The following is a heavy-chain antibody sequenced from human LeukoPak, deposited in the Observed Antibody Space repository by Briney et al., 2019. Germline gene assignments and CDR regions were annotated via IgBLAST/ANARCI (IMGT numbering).Heavy chain of an antibody. V-gene: IGHV1-46*01. D-gene: IGHD1-26*01. J-gene: IGHJ6*03. CDR1: GYTFTSYH. Sequence: GASVKVSCKASGYTFTSYHLHWVRHAPGQGLEWMGIINPSGGSPNYAQKFQGRVTMTRDMSTSTVNMELSSLRSEDTAVYYCARDRIGYYYYMDVWGKGTTVTVSS. CDR2: INPSGGSP. CDR3: ARDRIGYYYYMDV.